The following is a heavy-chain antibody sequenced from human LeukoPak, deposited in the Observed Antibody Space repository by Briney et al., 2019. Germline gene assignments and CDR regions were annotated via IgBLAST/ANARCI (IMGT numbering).Heavy chain of an antibody. D-gene: IGHD6-19*01. J-gene: IGHJ4*02. CDR3: AKDEHSSGWDWFDF. CDR1: GFSFSTYE. V-gene: IGHV3-48*01. CDR2: ISASGQTI. Sequence: GGSLRLSCAASGFSFSTYEFHWVRHAPGKGLEWVSYISASGQTIYYADSVRGRFTISRDNSKNTLYLQMNSLRAEDTAVFYCAKDEHSSGWDWFDFWGQGTLVTVSS.